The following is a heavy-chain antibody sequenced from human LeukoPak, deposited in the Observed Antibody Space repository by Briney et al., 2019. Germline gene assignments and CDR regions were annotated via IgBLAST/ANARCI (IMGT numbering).Heavy chain of an antibody. D-gene: IGHD6-19*01. Sequence: GGSPRLSCAASGFTSSSYWMHWVRQVPGKGLVWASRISGDGTARNYADSVKGRFTISRDDAKNTVDLQMNSLRGEDTAVYYCVRNLAVAGTCFDSWGQGTLVTVSS. CDR3: VRNLAVAGTCFDS. J-gene: IGHJ4*02. CDR2: ISGDGTAR. CDR1: GFTSSSYW. V-gene: IGHV3-74*01.